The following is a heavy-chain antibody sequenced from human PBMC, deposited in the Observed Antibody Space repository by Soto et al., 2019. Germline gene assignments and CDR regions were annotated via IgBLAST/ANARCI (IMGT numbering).Heavy chain of an antibody. CDR1: GGTFSSYA. CDR2: IIPIFGTA. CDR3: AGSQGGSSSLDIYYYYYYGMDV. D-gene: IGHD2-15*01. J-gene: IGHJ6*02. Sequence: QVQLVQSGAEVKKPGSSVKVSCKAPGGTFSSYAISWVRQAPGQGLEWMGGIIPIFGTANYAQKFQGRVTITADESTSTCYMELSSLRSEDTAVYYCAGSQGGSSSLDIYYYYYYGMDVWGQGTTVTVSS. V-gene: IGHV1-69*01.